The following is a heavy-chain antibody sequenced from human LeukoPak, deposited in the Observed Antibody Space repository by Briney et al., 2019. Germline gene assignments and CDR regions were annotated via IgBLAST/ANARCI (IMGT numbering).Heavy chain of an antibody. CDR1: GGSISSYY. D-gene: IGHD6-13*01. CDR3: ARHKYSSSWYRFDP. Sequence: SETLSLTCTVSGGSISSYYWSWTRQPPGKGLEWIGYIYYSGSTNYNPSLKSRVTISVDTSKNQFSLKLSSVTAADTAVYYCARHKYSSSWYRFDPWGQGTLVTVSS. J-gene: IGHJ5*02. V-gene: IGHV4-59*08. CDR2: IYYSGST.